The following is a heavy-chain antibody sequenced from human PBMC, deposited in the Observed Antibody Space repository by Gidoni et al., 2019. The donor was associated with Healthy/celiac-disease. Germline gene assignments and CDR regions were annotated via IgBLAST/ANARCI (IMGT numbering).Heavy chain of an antibody. J-gene: IGHJ5*02. V-gene: IGHV4-34*01. CDR2: INHSGST. CDR3: ARDRYSGSYYRDWFDP. Sequence: QVQLQQWGAGLVTPSETLSLTCAVDGGSFSGYYWSWIRQPPGKGLEWIGEINHSGSTNYNPSLKSRVTISVDTSKNQFSLKLSSVTAADTAVYYCARDRYSGSYYRDWFDPWGQGTLVTVSS. D-gene: IGHD1-26*01. CDR1: GGSFSGYY.